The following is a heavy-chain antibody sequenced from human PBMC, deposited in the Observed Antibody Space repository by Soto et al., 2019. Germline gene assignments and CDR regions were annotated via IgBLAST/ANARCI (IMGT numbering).Heavy chain of an antibody. Sequence: GPSVKVSRKASGYTFTAYAMDWVRQTPGQRLEWVGWINVGTGDTEYSQQFQGRVNITRDTSARTLYMELSSLRSEDTAVYYCARDVDTSMSAPLDYWGQGSLVTVFS. CDR2: INVGTGDT. J-gene: IGHJ4*02. CDR1: GYTFTAYA. V-gene: IGHV1-3*01. D-gene: IGHD5-18*01. CDR3: ARDVDTSMSAPLDY.